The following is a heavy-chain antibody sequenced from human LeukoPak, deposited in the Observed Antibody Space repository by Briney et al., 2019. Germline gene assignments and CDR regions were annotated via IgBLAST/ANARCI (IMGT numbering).Heavy chain of an antibody. J-gene: IGHJ4*02. V-gene: IGHV4-4*07. CDR1: GGSISSDY. CDR3: ARVSSAMGFDY. Sequence: SETLSLTCTVSGGSISSDYWSWIRQPAGKGLEWIGRIYTSGSTNYNPSLRSRCTMSVDTSKNQFSLKLSSLTAADTAVYYCARVSSAMGFDYWGQGTLVTVSS. D-gene: IGHD5-18*01. CDR2: IYTSGST.